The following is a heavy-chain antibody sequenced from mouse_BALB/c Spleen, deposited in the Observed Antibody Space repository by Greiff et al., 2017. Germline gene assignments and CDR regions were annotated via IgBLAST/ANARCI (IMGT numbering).Heavy chain of an antibody. V-gene: IGHV7-3*02. CDR3: ARDNRPGWDY. CDR2: IRNKANGYTT. CDR1: GFTFTDYY. J-gene: IGHJ4*01. Sequence: EVQLVESGGGLVQPGGSLRLSCATSGFTFTDYYMSWVRQPPGKALEWLGFIRNKANGYTTEYSASVKGRFTISRDNSQSILYLQMNTLRAEDSATYYCARDNRPGWDYWGQGTSVTVSS. D-gene: IGHD3-1*01.